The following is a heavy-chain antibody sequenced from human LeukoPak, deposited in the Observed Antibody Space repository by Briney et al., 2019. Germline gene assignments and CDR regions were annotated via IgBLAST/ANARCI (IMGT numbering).Heavy chain of an antibody. J-gene: IGHJ6*03. V-gene: IGHV4-4*07. CDR3: ARGGGTLHYTDV. CDR2: IFTSGSA. D-gene: IGHD3-16*01. Sequence: SETLSLTCNVSGDSISSYYWTWSRQPAGKGLQWIGRIFTSGSASYNPSLKSRLTISLDMSKNQFSLRLTSVTAADTAVYFCARGGGTLHYTDVWGKGATVTISS. CDR1: GDSISSYY.